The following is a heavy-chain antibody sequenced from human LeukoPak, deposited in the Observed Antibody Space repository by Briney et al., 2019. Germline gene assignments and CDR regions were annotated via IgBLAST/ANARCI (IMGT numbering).Heavy chain of an antibody. D-gene: IGHD5-18*01. CDR2: FDPEDGET. CDR1: GYTLTELS. Sequence: ASVKVSCKVSGYTLTELSMHWVRQAPGKGLEWMGGFDPEDGETIYAQKFQGRVTMTEDTSTDTAYMELGSLRSEDTAVYYCATGLWLHPPKDPQFDYWGQGTLVTVSS. CDR3: ATGLWLHPPKDPQFDY. V-gene: IGHV1-24*01. J-gene: IGHJ4*02.